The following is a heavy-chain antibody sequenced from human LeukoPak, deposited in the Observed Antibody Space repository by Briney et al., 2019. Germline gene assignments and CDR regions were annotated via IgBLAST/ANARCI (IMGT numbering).Heavy chain of an antibody. Sequence: SSETLSLTCAVYGGSFSGYYWSWIRQPPGKGLEWIGEINHSGSTNYNPSLKSRVTISVDTSKNQFSLKLSSVTAADTAVYYCGREEDYYNSSGYYSNLGGQGPRVTVSS. V-gene: IGHV4-34*01. J-gene: IGHJ4*02. CDR1: GGSFSGYY. D-gene: IGHD3-22*01. CDR2: INHSGST. CDR3: GREEDYYNSSGYYSNL.